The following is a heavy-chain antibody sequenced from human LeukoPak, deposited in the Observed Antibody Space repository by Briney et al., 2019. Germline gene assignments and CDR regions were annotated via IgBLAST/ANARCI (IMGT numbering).Heavy chain of an antibody. CDR1: GGSISSSSYY. CDR2: ISYTGST. Sequence: SETLSLTCTVSGGSISSSSYYWGWIRQPPGKGLEWIGSISYTGSTYYNPSLKSRVTISVDTSKNQFSLKLSSVTAADTAVYYCARDPTYSSGWAYFDYWGQGTLVTVSS. V-gene: IGHV4-39*07. D-gene: IGHD6-19*01. J-gene: IGHJ4*02. CDR3: ARDPTYSSGWAYFDY.